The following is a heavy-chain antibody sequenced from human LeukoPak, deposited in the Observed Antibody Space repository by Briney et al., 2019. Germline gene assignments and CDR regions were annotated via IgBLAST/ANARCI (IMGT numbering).Heavy chain of an antibody. CDR1: GFTFSSYA. D-gene: IGHD5-12*01. CDR3: ARDIYSGYDYAPWRFDY. CDR2: ISYDGSNK. V-gene: IGHV3-30*09. J-gene: IGHJ4*02. Sequence: GGSLRLSCAASGFTFSSYAMHWVRQAPGKGLEWVAVISYDGSNKYYADSVKGRFAISRDNSKNTLYLQMNSLRAEDTAVYYCARDIYSGYDYAPWRFDYWGQGTLVTVSS.